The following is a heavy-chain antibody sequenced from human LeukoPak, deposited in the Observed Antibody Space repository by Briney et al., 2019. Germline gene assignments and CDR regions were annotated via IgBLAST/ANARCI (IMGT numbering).Heavy chain of an antibody. J-gene: IGHJ4*02. V-gene: IGHV3-48*03. D-gene: IGHD3-10*01. CDR3: ARDQAMVRGVITVDY. CDR2: ISSSGSTI. Sequence: GGSLRLSCAASGFTFSKMNWVRQASGKGLEWVSYISSSGSTIYYADSVKGRFTISRDNAKNSLYLQMNSLRAEDMAVYYCARDQAMVRGVITVDYWGQGTLVTVSS. CDR1: GFTFSK.